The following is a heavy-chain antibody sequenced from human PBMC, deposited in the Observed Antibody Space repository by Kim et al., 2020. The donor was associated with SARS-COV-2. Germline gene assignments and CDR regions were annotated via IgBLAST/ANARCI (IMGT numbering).Heavy chain of an antibody. D-gene: IGHD3-9*01. CDR2: ST. V-gene: IGHV4-59*01. CDR3: ASLGTYFEDY. J-gene: IGHJ4*02. Sequence: STNNNPSLKSRVTKSVDTSKNQFSRRLSSVTAADTAVYYCASLGTYFEDYWGQGTLVTVSS.